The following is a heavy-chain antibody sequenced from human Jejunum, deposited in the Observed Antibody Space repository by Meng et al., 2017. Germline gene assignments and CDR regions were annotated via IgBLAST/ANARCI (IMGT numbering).Heavy chain of an antibody. CDR2: IHTNTGNA. CDR3: ARHTGNLGLDY. CDR1: GYTFSSQP. V-gene: IGHV7-4-1*02. D-gene: IGHD4-23*01. Sequence: QGQLVQSEAELKKPGASVKVSCKASGYTFSSQPLNWVRLAPGQGLEWIGWIHTNTGNANYGPDFTGRFVFSLDTSVSTAYLQISSLSAEDTAVYYCARHTGNLGLDYWGQGTLVTVSS. J-gene: IGHJ4*02.